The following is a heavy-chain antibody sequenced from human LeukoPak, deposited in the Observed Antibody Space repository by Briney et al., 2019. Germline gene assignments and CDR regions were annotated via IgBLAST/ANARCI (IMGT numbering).Heavy chain of an antibody. CDR1: GFTFSSYG. CDR3: AKGVGGPKYYYYYGMDV. Sequence: PGGSLRLSCAASGFTFSSYGMHWVRQAPGKGLEWVAVISYDGSNKYYADSVKGRFTISRDNSKNTLYLQVNSLRAEDTAVYYCAKGVGGPKYYYYYGMDVWGQGTTVTVSS. J-gene: IGHJ6*02. CDR2: ISYDGSNK. V-gene: IGHV3-30*18. D-gene: IGHD2-15*01.